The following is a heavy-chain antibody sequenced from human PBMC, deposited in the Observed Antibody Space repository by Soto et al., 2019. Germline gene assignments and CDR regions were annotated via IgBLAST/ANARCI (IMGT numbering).Heavy chain of an antibody. CDR2: INHSGST. CDR1: GGSFSGYY. D-gene: IGHD3-3*01. V-gene: IGHV4-34*01. CDR3: ARGERFLSSPWFDP. Sequence: QVQLQQWGAGLLKPSETLSLTCAVYGGSFSGYYWSWIRQPPGKGLEWIGEINHSGSTNYNPSLKSRVTISVDTSKNQFSLKLSSVTAADTAVYYCARGERFLSSPWFDPWGQGTLVTVSS. J-gene: IGHJ5*02.